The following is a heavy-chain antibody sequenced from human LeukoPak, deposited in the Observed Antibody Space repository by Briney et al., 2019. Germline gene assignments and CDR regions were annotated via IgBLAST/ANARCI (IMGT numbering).Heavy chain of an antibody. Sequence: ASVKVSCKASGGTFSSYAISWVRQAPGQGLEWMGWISAYNGNTNYAQKLQGRVTLTTDTSTSTAYMELRSLRSDDTAVYYCARGRNGDYSELDYWGQGTLVTVSS. CDR1: GGTFSSYA. CDR2: ISAYNGNT. J-gene: IGHJ4*02. V-gene: IGHV1-18*01. CDR3: ARGRNGDYSELDY. D-gene: IGHD4-17*01.